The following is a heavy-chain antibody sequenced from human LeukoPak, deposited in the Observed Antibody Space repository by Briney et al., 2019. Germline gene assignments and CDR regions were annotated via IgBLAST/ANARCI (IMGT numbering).Heavy chain of an antibody. Sequence: ASVKVSCKASGYTFTGYYMHWVRQAPGQGLEWMGWINPNSGGTNYAQKFQGRVTMTRDTSISTAYMELSRLTSDDTAVYYCARHPYSGSYHFDYWGQGTLVTVSS. J-gene: IGHJ4*02. V-gene: IGHV1-2*02. CDR3: ARHPYSGSYHFDY. CDR2: INPNSGGT. D-gene: IGHD1-26*01. CDR1: GYTFTGYY.